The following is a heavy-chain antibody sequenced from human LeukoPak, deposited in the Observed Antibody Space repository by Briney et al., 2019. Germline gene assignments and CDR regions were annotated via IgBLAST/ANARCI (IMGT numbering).Heavy chain of an antibody. D-gene: IGHD4-17*01. CDR2: MNPNSGNT. CDR3: ARVYYGDYYSVSLNY. V-gene: IGHV1-8*01. J-gene: IGHJ4*02. Sequence: ASVKVSCKASGYTFTSYDIHWVRQATGQGLEWMGWMNPNSGNTGYAQKFQGRVTMTRNTSINTAYMELSSLRSEYRAVYYCARVYYGDYYSVSLNYWGQGTLVTVSS. CDR1: GYTFTSYD.